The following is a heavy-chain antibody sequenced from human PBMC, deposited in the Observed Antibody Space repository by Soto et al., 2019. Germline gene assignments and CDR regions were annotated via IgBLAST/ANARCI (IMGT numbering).Heavy chain of an antibody. V-gene: IGHV4-31*03. CDR2: MYYSGST. J-gene: IGHJ4*02. D-gene: IGHD4-17*01. CDR1: GGSISSGAYY. Sequence: QVQLQESGPGLVKPSQTLSLICTVSGGSISSGAYYWSWIRQHPGKGLEWIGYMYYSGSTYYNPSLKSRVIISVDTSKNQCSLKLSSVTAADTAVYYCASDYGDYRGAYFDYWGQGTLVTVSS. CDR3: ASDYGDYRGAYFDY.